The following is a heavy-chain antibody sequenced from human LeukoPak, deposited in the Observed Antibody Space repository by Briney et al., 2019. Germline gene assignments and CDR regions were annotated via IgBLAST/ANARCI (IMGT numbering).Heavy chain of an antibody. D-gene: IGHD6-13*01. CDR3: AKVVQGSSSWYVRAGFDY. Sequence: GGSLRLSCAASGFTFSGYAMSWVRQAPGKGLEWVSAISGSGGSTYYADSVKGRFTISRDNSKNTLYLQMNSLRAEDTAVYYCAKVVQGSSSWYVRAGFDYWGQGTLVTVSS. CDR2: ISGSGGST. CDR1: GFTFSGYA. J-gene: IGHJ4*02. V-gene: IGHV3-23*01.